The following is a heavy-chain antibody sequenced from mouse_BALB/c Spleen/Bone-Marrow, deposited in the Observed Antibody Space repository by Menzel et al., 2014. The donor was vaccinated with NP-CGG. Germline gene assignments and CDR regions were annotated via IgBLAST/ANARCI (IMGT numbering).Heavy chain of an antibody. CDR3: ARDWDGYYFDY. CDR1: GYSITSGYY. Sequence: VQLKESGPGLVKPSQTLSLTCSVTGYSITSGYYWNWIRQFPGNKLEWMGYISYDGSNNYNPSLENRISITRDTSKNQFFLKLNSVTTEDTATYYCARDWDGYYFDYWGQGTTLTVSS. D-gene: IGHD2-3*01. V-gene: IGHV3-6*02. CDR2: ISYDGSN. J-gene: IGHJ2*01.